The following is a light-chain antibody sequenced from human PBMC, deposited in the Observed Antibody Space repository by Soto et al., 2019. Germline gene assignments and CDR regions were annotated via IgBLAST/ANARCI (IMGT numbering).Light chain of an antibody. Sequence: QSVLTQPSSVSGAPGQRVTISFTGSSSNIGAGFDVHWYQQLPGTAPKFLIYGNYNRPSGVPDRFSGSKSGTSASLAINGLQAEDEDDYYCQSYDSSLSVAVFVGGTKLTVL. V-gene: IGLV1-40*01. J-gene: IGLJ2*01. CDR3: QSYDSSLSVAV. CDR1: SSNIGAGFD. CDR2: GNY.